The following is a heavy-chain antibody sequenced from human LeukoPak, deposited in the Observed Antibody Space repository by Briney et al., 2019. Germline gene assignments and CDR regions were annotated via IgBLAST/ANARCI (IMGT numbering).Heavy chain of an antibody. CDR3: ARGPYYYGSGSYYPSPYYFDY. CDR1: GYTFTSYA. J-gene: IGHJ4*02. CDR2: INTNTGNP. V-gene: IGHV7-4-1*02. D-gene: IGHD3-10*01. Sequence: ASVKVSCKASGYTFTSYAMNWVRQAPGQGLEWMGWINTNTGNPTYAQGFTGRFVFSLGTSVSTAYLQISSLKAEDTAVYYCARGPYYYGSGSYYPSPYYFDYWGQGTLVTVSS.